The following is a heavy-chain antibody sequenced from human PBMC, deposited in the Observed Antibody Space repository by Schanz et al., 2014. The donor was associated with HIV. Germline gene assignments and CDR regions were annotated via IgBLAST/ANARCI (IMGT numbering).Heavy chain of an antibody. D-gene: IGHD2-15*01. CDR1: GYTFTRYD. Sequence: QVQLVQSGAEVKKPGASVKVSCKASGYTFTRYDINWVRQATGQGLEWMGWVNPNSGNTGYAQKFQGRVTMTRNTSINTAYMELSSLRSEDTAVYYCARGRFCSGGSCYHDYWGQGTLVTVSS. V-gene: IGHV1-8*01. CDR3: ARGRFCSGGSCYHDY. CDR2: VNPNSGNT. J-gene: IGHJ4*02.